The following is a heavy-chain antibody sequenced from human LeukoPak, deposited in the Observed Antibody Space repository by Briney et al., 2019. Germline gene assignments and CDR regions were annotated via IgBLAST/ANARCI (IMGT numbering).Heavy chain of an antibody. CDR1: GGSIRSYY. D-gene: IGHD1-1*01. CDR3: ARNWHDYAFDI. CDR2: VSYSGNT. V-gene: IGHV4-59*08. J-gene: IGHJ3*02. Sequence: ETLSLTCTVSGGSIRSYYWSWIRQSPGRGLKWIGYVSYSGNTNYNPSLKSRVTMSLDTSKNQFSLNLSSVTAADTAVYYCARNWHDYAFDIWGQGTMVTVSS.